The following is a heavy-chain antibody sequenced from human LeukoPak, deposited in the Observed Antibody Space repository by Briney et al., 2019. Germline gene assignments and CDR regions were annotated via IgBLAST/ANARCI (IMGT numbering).Heavy chain of an antibody. CDR3: AKDQERYFDWLSILDD. V-gene: IGHV3-30*18. D-gene: IGHD3-9*01. J-gene: IGHJ4*02. CDR2: ISYDGSNK. CDR1: GFTFSSYG. Sequence: GGSLRLSCAASGFTFSSYGMHWVRQAPGKGLEWVAVISYDGSNKYYADSVKGRFTISRDNSKNTLYLQMNSLRAEDTAVYYCAKDQERYFDWLSILDDWGQGTLVTVSS.